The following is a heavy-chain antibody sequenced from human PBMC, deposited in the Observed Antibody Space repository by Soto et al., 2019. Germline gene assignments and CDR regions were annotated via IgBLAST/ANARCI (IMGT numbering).Heavy chain of an antibody. Sequence: GGSLRLSCAASGFTFSSYWMHWVRQAPGKGLVWVSRINSDGSSTSYADSVKGRFTISRDNAKNTLYLQMNSLRAEDTAVYYCASPTYYDFWSGYYSPAFDIWGQGTMVTVSS. J-gene: IGHJ3*02. CDR1: GFTFSSYW. CDR2: INSDGSST. D-gene: IGHD3-3*01. CDR3: ASPTYYDFWSGYYSPAFDI. V-gene: IGHV3-74*01.